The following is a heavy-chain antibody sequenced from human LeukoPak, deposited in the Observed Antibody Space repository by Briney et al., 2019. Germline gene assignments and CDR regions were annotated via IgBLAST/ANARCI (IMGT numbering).Heavy chain of an antibody. CDR2: IKSKTDGGTT. J-gene: IGHJ5*02. CDR3: TTEGQWLVFHWFDP. D-gene: IGHD6-19*01. Sequence: PGGSLRLSCAASGFTFSNAWMSWVRQAPGKGLEWVGRIKSKTDGGTTDYAAPMKGRFTISRDDSKNTLYLQMNSLKTEDTAVYYCTTEGQWLVFHWFDPWGQGTLVTVSS. CDR1: GFTFSNAW. V-gene: IGHV3-15*01.